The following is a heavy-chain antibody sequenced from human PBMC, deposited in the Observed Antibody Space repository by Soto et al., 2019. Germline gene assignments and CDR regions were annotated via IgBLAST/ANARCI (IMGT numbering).Heavy chain of an antibody. V-gene: IGHV4-59*08. J-gene: IGHJ4*02. D-gene: IGHD7-27*01. CDR2: IYYGGST. CDR3: AKNWYWGSLVH. Sequence: SETLSLTCTVSGDSISTDYWSWIRQSPGKGLEWIGFIYYGGSTNYNPSLKSRVTISVDTPKNQFSLKLSSVTAADTAVYYCAKNWYWGSLVHWGQGTLVTVS. CDR1: GDSISTDY.